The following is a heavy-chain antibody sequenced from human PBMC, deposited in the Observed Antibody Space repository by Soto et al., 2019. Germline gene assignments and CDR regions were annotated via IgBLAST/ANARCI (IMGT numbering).Heavy chain of an antibody. J-gene: IGHJ4*02. CDR3: AKGEFCSGGSCYMYYFDH. D-gene: IGHD2-15*01. Sequence: GGPLRLSCAASGFTFSSYAMSWVRQAPGRGLEWVSVISGSGGSTYYADSVKGRFTISRDNSKNTLYVQMNSLRAEDTAVYYCAKGEFCSGGSCYMYYFDHWGQGTLVTVSS. V-gene: IGHV3-23*01. CDR2: ISGSGGST. CDR1: GFTFSSYA.